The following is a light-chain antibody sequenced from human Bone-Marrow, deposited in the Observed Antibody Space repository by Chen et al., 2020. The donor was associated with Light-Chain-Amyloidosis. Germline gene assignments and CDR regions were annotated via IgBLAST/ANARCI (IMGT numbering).Light chain of an antibody. CDR1: SSDVGGDNH. J-gene: IGLJ1*01. V-gene: IGLV2-14*01. CDR2: EVT. CDR3: SSYTITNTLV. Sequence: QSALTQPASVSGSPGQSITISCTGTSSDVGGDNHVSCYQQHPDKAPKLMIYEVTNRPSWVPDRFSGSKSDNPASLTISGLQTEDEADYFCSSYTITNTLVFGSGTRVTVL.